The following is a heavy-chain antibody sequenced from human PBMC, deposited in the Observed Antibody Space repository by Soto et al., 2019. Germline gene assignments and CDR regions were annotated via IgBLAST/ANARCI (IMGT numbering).Heavy chain of an antibody. CDR3: ARGLPPDYPFDP. J-gene: IGHJ5*02. V-gene: IGHV1-46*01. CDR2: INPSGGST. D-gene: IGHD5-12*01. CDR1: GYTFTSYY. Sequence: ASVEVSCKASGYTFTSYYMHWVLQAPGQGLEWMGIINPSGGSTSYAQKFQGRVTMTRDTSTSTVYMELSSLRSEDTAVYYCARGLPPDYPFDPWGQGTLVTVSS.